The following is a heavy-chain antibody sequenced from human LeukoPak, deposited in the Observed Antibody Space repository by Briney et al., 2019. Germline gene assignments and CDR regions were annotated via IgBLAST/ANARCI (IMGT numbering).Heavy chain of an antibody. J-gene: IGHJ4*02. CDR3: ARGGRVVTDYFDY. CDR2: INHSGST. V-gene: IGHV4-34*01. CDR1: GGSSSGYY. Sequence: PSETLSLTCAVYGGSSSGYYWSWIRQPPGKGLEWIGEINHSGSTNYNPSLKSRVTISVDTSKNQFPLKLSSVTAADTAVYYCARGGRVVTDYFDYWGQGTLVTVSS. D-gene: IGHD4-23*01.